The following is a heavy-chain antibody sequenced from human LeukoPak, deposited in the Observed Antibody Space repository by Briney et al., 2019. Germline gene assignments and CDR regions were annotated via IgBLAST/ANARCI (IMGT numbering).Heavy chain of an antibody. CDR3: AKVSGSGSYPAH. CDR1: GFTFSSYG. Sequence: GGSLRLSCAASGFTFSSYGMRGGCEAPGRGLEWVAFIRYDGSNKYYADSVKGRFRISRDNSKNTLYLQMNSLRAEDTAVYYCAKVSGSGSYPAHWGQGTLVTVSS. CDR2: IRYDGSNK. J-gene: IGHJ4*02. V-gene: IGHV3-30*02. D-gene: IGHD3-10*01.